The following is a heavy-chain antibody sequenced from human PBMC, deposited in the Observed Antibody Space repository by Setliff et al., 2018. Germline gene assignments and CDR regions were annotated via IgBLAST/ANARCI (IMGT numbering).Heavy chain of an antibody. CDR1: GGSITSGSFY. Sequence: SETLSLTCTVSGGSITSGSFYWSWIRQPAGKKLEWIGRIHASGSPDYNPSFKSRVTISRDTSTNQFSLKLGSVTAADTAVYYCARYIPSAGCFDPWGQGALVTVSS. J-gene: IGHJ5*02. D-gene: IGHD2-21*01. CDR2: IHASGSP. V-gene: IGHV4-61*02. CDR3: ARYIPSAGCFDP.